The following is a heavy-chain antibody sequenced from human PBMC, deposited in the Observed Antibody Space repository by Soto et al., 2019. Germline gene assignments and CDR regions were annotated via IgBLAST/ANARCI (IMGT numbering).Heavy chain of an antibody. V-gene: IGHV3-48*02. CDR3: ARDQRNARSNDAFDI. CDR1: GFTFSTYS. J-gene: IGHJ3*02. CDR2: ISGGSRTI. Sequence: GGSLRLSCAASGFTFSTYSMNWVRQAPGKGLEWVSYISGGSRTIYYADSVKGRFTISRDNAKNSLYLQMNGLRDGDTAVYYCARDQRNARSNDAFDIWGQGTMVTVSS. D-gene: IGHD2-2*01.